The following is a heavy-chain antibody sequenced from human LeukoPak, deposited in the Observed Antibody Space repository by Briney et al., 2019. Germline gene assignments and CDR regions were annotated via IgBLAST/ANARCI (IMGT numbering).Heavy chain of an antibody. Sequence: SETLSLTCAVYGGSFSGYYWSWIRQPPGKGLEWIGEINHSGSTDYNPSLKSRVTISVDTSKNQFSLKLSSVTAADTAVYYCARGRTMGYWGQGTLVTVSS. CDR1: GGSFSGYY. D-gene: IGHD4/OR15-4a*01. CDR2: INHSGST. CDR3: ARGRTMGY. J-gene: IGHJ4*02. V-gene: IGHV4-34*01.